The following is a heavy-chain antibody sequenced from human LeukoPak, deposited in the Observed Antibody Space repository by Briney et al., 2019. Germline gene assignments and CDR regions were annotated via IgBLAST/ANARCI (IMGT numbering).Heavy chain of an antibody. CDR1: GDIVSSNSAA. CDR2: TYYRSKWYN. CDR3: SVSSDYCYYYYGMDV. D-gene: IGHD6-19*01. J-gene: IGHJ6*02. Sequence: SQTLSLICAISGDIVSSNSAAWNWIRQSPSRGLEWLGRTYYRSKWYNDYAVSVKSRITINPDTSKNQFSLQLNSVTPEDTAVYYCSVSSDYCYYYYGMDVWGQGTTVTVSS. V-gene: IGHV6-1*01.